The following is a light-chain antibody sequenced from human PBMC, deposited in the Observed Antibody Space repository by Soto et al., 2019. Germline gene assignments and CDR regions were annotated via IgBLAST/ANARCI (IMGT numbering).Light chain of an antibody. Sequence: AIRMTQSPSSFSASTGDRVTITCRASQGISSYLAWYQQKPGKAPKLLIYAASTLQSGVPSRFSGSGSGTDFTLSISCLQSEDFATYYCQQYYSPWTFGQGTKAEIK. CDR1: QGISSY. V-gene: IGKV1-8*01. J-gene: IGKJ1*01. CDR2: AAS. CDR3: QQYYSPWT.